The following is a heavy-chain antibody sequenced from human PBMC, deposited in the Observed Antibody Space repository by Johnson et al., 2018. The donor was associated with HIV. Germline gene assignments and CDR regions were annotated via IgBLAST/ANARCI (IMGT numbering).Heavy chain of an antibody. J-gene: IGHJ3*01. V-gene: IGHV3-20*04. Sequence: EVQLVESGGSVVRPGGSLRLSCAASGFTFDDYGMSWVRQAPGKGLEWVSGINWNSGGIGYADSVKGRFTISRDNAKNSLYLQMNSLRDEDTAVYYCAKERTAMVTPFDAWGQGTRVTVSS. CDR3: AKERTAMVTPFDA. CDR1: GFTFDDYG. D-gene: IGHD5-18*01. CDR2: INWNSGGI.